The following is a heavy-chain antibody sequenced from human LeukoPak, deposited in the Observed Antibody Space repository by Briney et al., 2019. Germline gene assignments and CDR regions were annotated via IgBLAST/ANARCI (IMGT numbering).Heavy chain of an antibody. J-gene: IGHJ4*02. CDR3: ARGKHYYDSSGYYSGIFDY. CDR2: IVPIFGSA. CDR1: GGTFSSYA. V-gene: IGHV1-69*13. Sequence: ASVKVSCKASGGTFSSYAISWVRQAPGQGLEWMGGIVPIFGSANYAQKFQGRVTITADESTSTAYMELSSLRSEDTAVYYCARGKHYYDSSGYYSGIFDYWGQGTLVTVSS. D-gene: IGHD3-22*01.